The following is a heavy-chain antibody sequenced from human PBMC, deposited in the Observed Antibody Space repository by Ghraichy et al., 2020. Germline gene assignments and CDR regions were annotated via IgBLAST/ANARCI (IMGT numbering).Heavy chain of an antibody. V-gene: IGHV4-4*02. CDR3: ARAGFFNRLSLDIDS. D-gene: IGHD3-16*02. Sequence: SETLSLTCAVSGGSISSSSWWTLVRQSPEKRLEWIVEIYYRGTTNYNPSLKGRVTVSLDKARDYFSLEMTSVTAADTGIYYCARAGFFNRLSLDIDSWGQGILVTVAS. J-gene: IGHJ4*02. CDR2: IYYRGTT. CDR1: GGSISSSSW.